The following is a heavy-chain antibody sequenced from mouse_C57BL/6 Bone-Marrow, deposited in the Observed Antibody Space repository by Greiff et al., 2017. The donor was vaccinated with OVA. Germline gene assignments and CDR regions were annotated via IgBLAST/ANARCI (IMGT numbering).Heavy chain of an antibody. D-gene: IGHD2-5*01. CDR2: ISSGGDYI. J-gene: IGHJ2*01. CDR1: GFTFSSYA. Sequence: EVQVVESGEGLVKPGGSLKLSCAASGFTFSSYAMSWVRQTPEKRLEWVAYISSGGDYIYYADTVKGRFTISRDNARNTLYLQMSSLKSEDTAMYYCTRNSNEGIFDYWGQGTTLTVSS. CDR3: TRNSNEGIFDY. V-gene: IGHV5-9-1*02.